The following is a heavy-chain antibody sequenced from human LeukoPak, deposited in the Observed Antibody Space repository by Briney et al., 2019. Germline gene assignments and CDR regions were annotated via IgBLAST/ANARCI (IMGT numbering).Heavy chain of an antibody. J-gene: IGHJ5*02. CDR2: IVTRGSN. CDR1: GGSISSYC. V-gene: IGHV4-4*09. D-gene: IGHD2-21*01. Sequence: SETLSLTCTDSGGSISSYCWSWVRQTLGKGPEWIRYIVTRGSNDYNPSLKSRVTMSVDTSKNQLSMELRSLTAADTAVYYCATSHDVKTAPYDLWGQGTLVTVSS. CDR3: ATSHDVKTAPYDL.